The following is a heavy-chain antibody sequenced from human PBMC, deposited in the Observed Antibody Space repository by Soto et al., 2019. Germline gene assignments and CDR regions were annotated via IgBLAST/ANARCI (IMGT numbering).Heavy chain of an antibody. V-gene: IGHV6-1*01. Sequence: SQTLSLTCVISGNSVSSNGACWNWIRQSPSRGLQWLGRIYYRSRWFHDYAASVESRMAINPDTSRNQFSLQLNYVTPEDTAVYYCARVHCSAGTCLDGLDFWGQGTTVTVSS. CDR2: IYYRSRWFH. D-gene: IGHD2-15*01. CDR3: ARVHCSAGTCLDGLDF. CDR1: GNSVSSNGAC. J-gene: IGHJ6*02.